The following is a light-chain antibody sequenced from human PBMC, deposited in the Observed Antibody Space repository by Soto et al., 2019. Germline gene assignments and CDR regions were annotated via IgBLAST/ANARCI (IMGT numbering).Light chain of an antibody. CDR3: QRYGDSPVT. CDR2: GAS. CDR1: QIVTNSY. Sequence: EIVLTQSPGTLYLSPGERATLSCRTGQIVTNSYLAWYQQKPGQAPRLLIYGASTRATGIPGRFSGSGSGTDFTLTISRLEPEECAVYFCQRYGDSPVTFGQGTRLDIQ. V-gene: IGKV3-20*01. J-gene: IGKJ5*01.